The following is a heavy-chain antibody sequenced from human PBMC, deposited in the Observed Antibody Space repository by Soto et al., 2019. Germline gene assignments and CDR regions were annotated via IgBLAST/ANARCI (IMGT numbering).Heavy chain of an antibody. Sequence: SETLSLTCTVSGGSISSGGYYWSWIRHHPGKGLEWIGYIYYSGSTYYNPSLKSRVTISVDTSKNQFSLKLSSVTAADTAVYYCASYMDYYDQTLTSYFDYWGQGTLVTVSS. J-gene: IGHJ4*02. CDR3: ASYMDYYDQTLTSYFDY. V-gene: IGHV4-31*03. CDR1: GGSISSGGYY. CDR2: IYYSGST. D-gene: IGHD3-22*01.